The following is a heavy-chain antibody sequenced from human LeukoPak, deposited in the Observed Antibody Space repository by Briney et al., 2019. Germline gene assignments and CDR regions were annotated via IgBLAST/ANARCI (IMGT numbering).Heavy chain of an antibody. CDR3: ARGYNKNWFDP. V-gene: IGHV4-59*01. Sequence: SETLSLTCTVSGGSTSSYYWSWIRQPPGKGLEWIGYIYYSGSTNYNPSLKSRVTISVDTSKNQFSLKLSSVTAADTAVYYCARGYNKNWFDPWGQGTLVTVSS. D-gene: IGHD5-24*01. CDR2: IYYSGST. CDR1: GGSTSSYY. J-gene: IGHJ5*02.